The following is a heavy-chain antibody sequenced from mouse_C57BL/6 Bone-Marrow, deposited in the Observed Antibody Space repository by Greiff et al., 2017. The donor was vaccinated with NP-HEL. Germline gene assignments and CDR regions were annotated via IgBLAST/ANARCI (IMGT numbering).Heavy chain of an antibody. Sequence: VQLQQSGAELVRPGASVKLSCTASGFNIKDDYMHWVKQRPEQGLEWIGWIDPENGDTEYASKFQGKATITADTSSNTAYLQISSLTSEDTAVYYCTDYGFAYWGQGTLVTVSA. CDR2: IDPENGDT. CDR1: GFNIKDDY. CDR3: TDYGFAY. V-gene: IGHV14-4*01. J-gene: IGHJ3*01. D-gene: IGHD1-1*01.